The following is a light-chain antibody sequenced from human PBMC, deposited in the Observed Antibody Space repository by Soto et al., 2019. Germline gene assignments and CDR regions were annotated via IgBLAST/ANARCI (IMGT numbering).Light chain of an antibody. CDR2: AAS. Sequence: DIHMTQSPSSLSASVGDTVTITCRASQSISIHLNWYQQKPGKAPNLIIYAASTLQSGVPSTFSGSGSGTDFTLTISSLQPEDFAAYFCQQTYNTPAITCGQGTRLEIK. V-gene: IGKV1-39*01. CDR1: QSISIH. CDR3: QQTYNTPAIT. J-gene: IGKJ5*01.